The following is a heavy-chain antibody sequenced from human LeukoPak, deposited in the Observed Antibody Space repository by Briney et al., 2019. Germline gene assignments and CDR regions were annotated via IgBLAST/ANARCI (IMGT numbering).Heavy chain of an antibody. D-gene: IGHD4-23*01. CDR1: GFTFSSYS. Sequence: PGGSLRLSCAASGFTFSSYSMNWVRQAPGKGLEWVSSISSSSSYIYYADSVKGRFTISRDNAKNSLYLQMNSLRAEDTAVYYCARDHPGGKSGLADYWGQGTLVTVSS. J-gene: IGHJ4*02. CDR3: ARDHPGGKSGLADY. V-gene: IGHV3-21*01. CDR2: ISSSSSYI.